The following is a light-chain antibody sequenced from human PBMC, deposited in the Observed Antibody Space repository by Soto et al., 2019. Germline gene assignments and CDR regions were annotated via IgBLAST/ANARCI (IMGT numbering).Light chain of an antibody. CDR2: KAS. V-gene: IGKV1-5*03. Sequence: DIQVTQSPSTLSASVGDRVTITCRASQSIITSLAWYQQKPGKAPKLLIYKASSLQSGVPSRFSGSGSGTEFTLTISSLQPDDFATYYCQQYTSYSRTFGQGTKVDIK. CDR3: QQYTSYSRT. J-gene: IGKJ1*01. CDR1: QSIITS.